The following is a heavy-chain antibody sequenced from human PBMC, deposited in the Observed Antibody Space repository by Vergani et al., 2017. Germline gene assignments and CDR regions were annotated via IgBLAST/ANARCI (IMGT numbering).Heavy chain of an antibody. J-gene: IGHJ6*03. V-gene: IGHV3-23*01. CDR2: ISGSGGST. Sequence: EVQLLESGGGLVQPGGSLRLSCSGSKFTFSRHAMNWVRQAPGKGLEWVSAISGSGGSTYYADSVKGRFTISRDNSKNTLYLQMNSLRAEDTAVYYCAVRDYYYYMDVWGKGTTVTVSS. CDR1: KFTFSRHA. D-gene: IGHD3-10*01. CDR3: AVRDYYYYMDV.